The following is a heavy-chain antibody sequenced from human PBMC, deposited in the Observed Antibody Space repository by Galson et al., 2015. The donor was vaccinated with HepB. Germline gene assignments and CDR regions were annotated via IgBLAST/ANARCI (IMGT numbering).Heavy chain of an antibody. D-gene: IGHD3-22*01. CDR1: GYTFTSYA. J-gene: IGHJ4*02. CDR2: INAGNLNT. CDR3: ARDPKSYFYDSSGFYQSFFDH. Sequence: SVKVSCKASGYTFTSYAVHWVRQAPGQRLEWMGWINAGNLNTKYSQKLQDRVTFTRDTSANTAYMELSSLRSEDTAVYYCARDPKSYFYDSSGFYQSFFDHWGQGTLVTVSS. V-gene: IGHV1-3*01.